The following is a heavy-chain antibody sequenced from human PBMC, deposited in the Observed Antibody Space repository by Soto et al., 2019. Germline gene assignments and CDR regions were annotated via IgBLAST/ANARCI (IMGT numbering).Heavy chain of an antibody. V-gene: IGHV4-39*01. Sequence: PSETLSLTCTVSGGSISSSSYYWGWIRQPPGKGLEWIGSIYYSGSTYYNPSLKSRVTISVDTSKNQFSLKLSSVTAADTAVYYCARLGSRRWFDPWGQGTLVTVSS. CDR3: ARLGSRRWFDP. J-gene: IGHJ5*02. D-gene: IGHD2-15*01. CDR1: GGSISSSSYY. CDR2: IYYSGST.